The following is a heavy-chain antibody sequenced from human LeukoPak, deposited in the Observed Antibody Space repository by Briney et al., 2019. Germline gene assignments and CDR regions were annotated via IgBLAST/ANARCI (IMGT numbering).Heavy chain of an antibody. Sequence: ASVKVSCKASGGTFSSYAISWVRQAPGQGLEWMGRIIPILGIANYAQKFQGRVTITADKSTSTAYMELRSLRSEDTAVYYCARVKAFSGGLDAFDIWGQGTMVTVSS. V-gene: IGHV1-69*04. CDR1: GGTFSSYA. D-gene: IGHD3-16*01. J-gene: IGHJ3*02. CDR2: IIPILGIA. CDR3: ARVKAFSGGLDAFDI.